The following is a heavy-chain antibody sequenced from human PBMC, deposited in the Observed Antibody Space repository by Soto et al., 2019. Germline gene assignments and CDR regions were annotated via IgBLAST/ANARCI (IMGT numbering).Heavy chain of an antibody. D-gene: IGHD3-10*01. Sequence: QVQLVESGGGVVQPGRSLRLSCAASGFTFSSYGMHWVRQAPGKGLEWVAVISYDGSNKYYADSVKGRFTISRDNSKNTLYLQMNSLRAEDTAVYYCAKDWYYYGSGSYVYYYGMDVW. CDR3: AKDWYYYGSGSYVYYYGMDV. CDR1: GFTFSSYG. CDR2: ISYDGSNK. J-gene: IGHJ6*01. V-gene: IGHV3-30*18.